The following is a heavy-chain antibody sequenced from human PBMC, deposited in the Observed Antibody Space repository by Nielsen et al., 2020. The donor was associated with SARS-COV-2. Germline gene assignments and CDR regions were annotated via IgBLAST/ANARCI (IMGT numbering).Heavy chain of an antibody. Sequence: VKVSCKASGYTFTSYYMHWVRQAPGQGLEWMGIINPSGGSTSYAQKFQGRVTMTRDTSTSTVYMELSSLRSEDTAVYYCARARWSWAGTGYYFDYWGQGTLVTVSS. J-gene: IGHJ4*02. V-gene: IGHV1-46*01. CDR2: INPSGGST. D-gene: IGHD1-7*01. CDR3: ARARWSWAGTGYYFDY. CDR1: GYTFTSYY.